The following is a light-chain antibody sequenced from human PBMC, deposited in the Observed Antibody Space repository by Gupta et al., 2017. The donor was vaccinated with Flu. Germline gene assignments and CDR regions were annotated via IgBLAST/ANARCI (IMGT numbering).Light chain of an antibody. J-gene: IGLJ1*01. V-gene: IGLV1-47*01. CDR3: AAWDASLSGRV. CDR1: SSNIGNNY. Sequence: SSSNIGNNYFLWYQQLPGTAPKLLIFKNNQRPSGVPDRFSGSKSGSSASLAISGLRSEDEADYYCAAWDASLSGRVFGTGTQVTVL. CDR2: KNN.